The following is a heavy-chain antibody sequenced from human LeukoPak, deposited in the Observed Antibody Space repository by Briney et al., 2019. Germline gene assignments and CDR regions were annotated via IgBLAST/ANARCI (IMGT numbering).Heavy chain of an antibody. V-gene: IGHV4-39*07. CDR3: ARDGGVAPHNWFDP. Sequence: SETLSLTCTVSGGSISSSSYYWGWIRQPPGKGLEWIGSIYYSGSTYYNPSLKSRVTISVDTSKNQFSLKLSSVTAADTAVYYCARDGGVAPHNWFDPWGQGTLVTVSS. CDR2: IYYSGST. J-gene: IGHJ5*02. CDR1: GGSISSSSYY. D-gene: IGHD2-8*02.